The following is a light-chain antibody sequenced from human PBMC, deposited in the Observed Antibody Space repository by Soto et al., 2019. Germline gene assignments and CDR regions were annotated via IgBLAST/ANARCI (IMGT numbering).Light chain of an antibody. Sequence: PGEIATLSCRASQSVSSYLAWYQQKPGQAPRLLIYGSSSRATGVPDRFSGSGSGTGSTLTITRLEPEDFAVYYCHQYGTVPWTFGRGTK. CDR3: HQYGTVPWT. J-gene: IGKJ1*01. CDR2: GSS. CDR1: QSVSSY. V-gene: IGKV3-20*01.